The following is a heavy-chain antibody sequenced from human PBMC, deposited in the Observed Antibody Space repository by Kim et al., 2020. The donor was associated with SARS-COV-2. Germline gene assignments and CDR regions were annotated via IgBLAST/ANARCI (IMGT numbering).Heavy chain of an antibody. V-gene: IGHV1-46*01. CDR1: GYTFTSYY. J-gene: IGHJ6*02. CDR3: ARGGYCSSTSCYPYYHYYGMDV. D-gene: IGHD2-2*01. CDR2: IDPSGGTT. Sequence: ASVKVSCKASGYTFTSYYFHWVRQAPGQGLEWMGMIDPSGGTTSYAQKFQGRVTMTRDTSTSTVYMELSSLRSEDTALYFCARGGYCSSTSCYPYYHYYGMDVWGRGSTVTVSS.